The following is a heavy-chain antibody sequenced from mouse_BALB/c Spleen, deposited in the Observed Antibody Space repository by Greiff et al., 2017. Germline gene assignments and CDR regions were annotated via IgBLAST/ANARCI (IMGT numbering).Heavy chain of an antibody. D-gene: IGHD1-2*01. CDR3: ARGITTAPFDY. CDR2: ISSGGST. J-gene: IGHJ2*01. V-gene: IGHV5-6-5*01. CDR1: GFTFSSYA. Sequence: EVKLVESGGGLVKPGGSLKLSCAASGFTFSSYAMSWVRQTPEKRLEWVASISSGGSTYYPDSVKGRFTISRDNARNILYLQMSSLRSEDTAMYYCARGITTAPFDYWGQGTTLTVSS.